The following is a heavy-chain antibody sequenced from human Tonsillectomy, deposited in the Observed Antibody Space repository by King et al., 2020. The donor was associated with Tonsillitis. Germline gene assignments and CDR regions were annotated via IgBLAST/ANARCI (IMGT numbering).Heavy chain of an antibody. V-gene: IGHV3-23*04. J-gene: IGHJ4*02. CDR3: AKSHCWNYVCFGAGD. D-gene: IGHD1-7*01. Sequence: VQLVESGGGLVQPGGSLRLSCAASGFTFSSYAMSWVRQAPGKGLEWISGISVSGVSTYYADSVKGRFTISRDNSKNTLYLQMNSLRAEDTAVYYCAKSHCWNYVCFGAGDWGQGTLVTVSS. CDR2: ISVSGVST. CDR1: GFTFSSYA.